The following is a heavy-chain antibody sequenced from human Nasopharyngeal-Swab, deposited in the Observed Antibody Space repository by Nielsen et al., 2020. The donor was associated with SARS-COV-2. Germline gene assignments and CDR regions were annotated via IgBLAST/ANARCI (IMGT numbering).Heavy chain of an antibody. Sequence: GETLRLSCAASGFTFSSYSMNWVRQAPGTGLEWVSSISSSSSYIYYADSVKGRFTISRDNAKSSLYLQINSLRAEDTAVYYCARGKAGSCASTSCYLYFDYWGQGTLVTVSS. CDR2: ISSSSSYI. CDR1: GFTFSSYS. CDR3: ARGKAGSCASTSCYLYFDY. V-gene: IGHV3-21*01. J-gene: IGHJ4*02. D-gene: IGHD2-2*01.